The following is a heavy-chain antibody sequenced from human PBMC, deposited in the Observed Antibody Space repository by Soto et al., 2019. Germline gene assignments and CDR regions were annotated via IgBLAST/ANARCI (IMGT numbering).Heavy chain of an antibody. CDR2: ISSNGSTI. V-gene: IGHV3-11*01. J-gene: IGHJ4*02. Sequence: QVQLVESGGGLVKPGGSLRLSCAASGFTFSNYYMSWIRQAPGKGLEWVSYISSNGSTIYYADSVKGRFTISRDNAKNPLYLKMNRRGAEDTAVYYCADAPYDYVCGSDLPHFDSWGQGTLVTVSS. CDR3: ADAPYDYVCGSDLPHFDS. D-gene: IGHD3-16*02. CDR1: GFTFSNYY.